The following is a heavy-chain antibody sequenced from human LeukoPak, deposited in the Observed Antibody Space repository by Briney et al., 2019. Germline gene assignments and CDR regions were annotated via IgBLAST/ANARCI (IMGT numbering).Heavy chain of an antibody. CDR1: GYTFTSYG. CDR3: ARSSVRYYGSGSYPFV. D-gene: IGHD3-10*01. CDR2: ISAYNGNT. J-gene: IGHJ4*02. V-gene: IGHV1-18*01. Sequence: ASVKVSCKASGYTFTSYGISWVRQAPGQGLEWMGWISAYNGNTNYAQKLQGRVTMTTDTSTSTAYMELRSLRSDDTAVYYCARSSVRYYGSGSYPFVWGQGTLVTVSS.